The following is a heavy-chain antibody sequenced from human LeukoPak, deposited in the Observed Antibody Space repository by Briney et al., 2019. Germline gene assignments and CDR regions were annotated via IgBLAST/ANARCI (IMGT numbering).Heavy chain of an antibody. V-gene: IGHV4-4*09. D-gene: IGHD1-26*01. CDR2: IYTSGST. CDR3: ASGGSPASYYYYMDV. Sequence: SETLSLTCTVSGGSISSYYWSWIRQPPGKGLEWIGYIYTSGSTNYNPSPKSRVTISVDTSKNQFSLKLSSVTAADTAVYYCASGGSPASYYYYMDVWGKGTTVTVSS. CDR1: GGSISSYY. J-gene: IGHJ6*03.